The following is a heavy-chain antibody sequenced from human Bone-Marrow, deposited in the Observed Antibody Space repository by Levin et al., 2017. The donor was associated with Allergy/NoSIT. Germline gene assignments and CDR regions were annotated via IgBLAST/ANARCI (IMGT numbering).Heavy chain of an antibody. Sequence: PGESLKISCAASGFTFSSYGMHWVRQAPGKGLEWVAVISYDGTNKYYADSVKGRFTISRDNSKNTLYLQMNSLRAEDTAVYYCAKPYYGSGALAWLDPWGQGTLVTVSS. J-gene: IGHJ5*02. D-gene: IGHD3-10*01. CDR2: ISYDGTNK. CDR1: GFTFSSYG. CDR3: AKPYYGSGALAWLDP. V-gene: IGHV3-30*18.